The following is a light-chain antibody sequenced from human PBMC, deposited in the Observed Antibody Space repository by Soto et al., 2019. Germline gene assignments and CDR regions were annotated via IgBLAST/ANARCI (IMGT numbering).Light chain of an antibody. CDR3: QHYNLSPYT. J-gene: IGKJ2*01. Sequence: DIQMTQSPSTLSASVGDRVTITFRASQSVSSGVAWYQQKPGKAPNLLIYDASSLESGVPSRFSGSGSGTEFNLTISSLQPDDFATYYCQHYNLSPYTFGQGTKREIK. CDR2: DAS. V-gene: IGKV1-5*01. CDR1: QSVSSG.